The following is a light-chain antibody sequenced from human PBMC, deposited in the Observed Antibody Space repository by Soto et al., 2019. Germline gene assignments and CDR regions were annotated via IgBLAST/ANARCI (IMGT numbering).Light chain of an antibody. CDR2: DAS. J-gene: IGKJ1*01. Sequence: DIQMTHSPSTLSASLVESVTVTWRPSQGISGWLAWYQQKAGKAPRLLIFDASSLMSGVPSRISGSGYGTESTLTISRLQPDDSATYYCQQYDRFSVWTFGQGTKVDIK. V-gene: IGKV1-5*01. CDR3: QQYDRFSVWT. CDR1: QGISGW.